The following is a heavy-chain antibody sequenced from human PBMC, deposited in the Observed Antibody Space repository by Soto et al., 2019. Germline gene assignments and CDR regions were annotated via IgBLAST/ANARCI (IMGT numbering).Heavy chain of an antibody. CDR1: GFTFSSYS. V-gene: IGHV3-21*01. D-gene: IGHD6-13*01. Sequence: GGSLRLSCAASGFTFSSYSMNWVRQAPGKGLEWVSSISSSSSYIYYADSVKGRFIISRDNAKNSLYLQMNSLRAEDTAVYYCNMVGSSWSKTTRDEYMDVWGKGTTVTVSS. J-gene: IGHJ6*03. CDR2: ISSSSSYI. CDR3: NMVGSSWSKTTRDEYMDV.